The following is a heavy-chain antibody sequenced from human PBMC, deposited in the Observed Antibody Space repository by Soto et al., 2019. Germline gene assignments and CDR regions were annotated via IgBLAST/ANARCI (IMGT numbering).Heavy chain of an antibody. V-gene: IGHV3-30*03. CDR3: ARWVGGSMYDNSGKYDS. Sequence: QVQLVASGGGVVQPGRSLRLTCAASGFIFSGSGMHWVRQAPGKGLEWVALVSNDGIRKYYGDSVKGRFTISRDNAENTLYLQMNSLRAEDTAVYYCARWVGGSMYDNSGKYDSWGQGTLVTVSS. D-gene: IGHD3-22*01. CDR2: VSNDGIRK. J-gene: IGHJ5*01. CDR1: GFIFSGSG.